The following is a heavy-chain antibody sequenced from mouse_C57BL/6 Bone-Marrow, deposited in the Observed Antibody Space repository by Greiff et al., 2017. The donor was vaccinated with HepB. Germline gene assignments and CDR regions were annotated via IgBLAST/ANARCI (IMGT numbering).Heavy chain of an antibody. J-gene: IGHJ3*01. CDR2: ISYDGSN. CDR1: GYSITSGYY. Sequence: EVKLMESGPGLVKPSQSLSLTCSVTGYSITSGYYWNWIRQFPGNKLEWMGYISYDGSNNYNPSLKNRISITRDTSKNQFFLKLNSVTTEDTATYYCASPSMVTTKEVEDFAYWGQGTLVTVSA. V-gene: IGHV3-6*01. D-gene: IGHD2-2*01. CDR3: ASPSMVTTKEVEDFAY.